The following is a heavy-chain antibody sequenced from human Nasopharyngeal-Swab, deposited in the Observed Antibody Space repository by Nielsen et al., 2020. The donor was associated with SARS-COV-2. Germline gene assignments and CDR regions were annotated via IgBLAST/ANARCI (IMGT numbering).Heavy chain of an antibody. D-gene: IGHD2-8*02. CDR3: AKPLGSGGVYDY. J-gene: IGHJ4*02. V-gene: IGHV3-23*01. CDR2: ISGRGGST. Sequence: GESLKISCAASGFTFSTYAMTWVRQVPGKGLEWVSGISGRGGSTFYADSVKGRFTISRDNSKNTLYLQMNSLRAEDTAVYYCAKPLGSGGVYDYWGQGNPVTVSS. CDR1: GFTFSTYA.